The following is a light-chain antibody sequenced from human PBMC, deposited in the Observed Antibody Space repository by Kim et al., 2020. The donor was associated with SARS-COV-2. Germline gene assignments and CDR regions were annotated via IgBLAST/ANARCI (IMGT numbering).Light chain of an antibody. CDR1: QGISSW. CDR2: STS. CDR3: QLDNSFPFN. J-gene: IGKJ5*01. Sequence: ASVGDRVTITCRASQGISSWLAWYQQRPGRAPNHLIYSTSNLQSGVPQMYSDSGSETDFTHTNNRLQPEDFATYYCQLDNSFPFNFGQGARLGIK. V-gene: IGKV1-12*02.